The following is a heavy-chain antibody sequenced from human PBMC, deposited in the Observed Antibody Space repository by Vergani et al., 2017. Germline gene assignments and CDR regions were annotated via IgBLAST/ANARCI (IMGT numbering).Heavy chain of an antibody. Sequence: EVQLVQSGAEVKKPGESLTISCKGSGYSFTRYWIGWVRQMPGKGLEWMGIIYPGDSDTRYSPSFQGQVTISADKSISTAYLQWSSLKASDTAMYYCARLKYYESSGSRFDPWGQGTLVTVSS. D-gene: IGHD3-22*01. J-gene: IGHJ5*02. CDR1: GYSFTRYW. CDR3: ARLKYYESSGSRFDP. V-gene: IGHV5-51*01. CDR2: IYPGDSDT.